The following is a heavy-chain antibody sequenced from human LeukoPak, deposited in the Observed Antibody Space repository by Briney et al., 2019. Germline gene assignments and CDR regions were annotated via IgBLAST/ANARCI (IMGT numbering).Heavy chain of an antibody. J-gene: IGHJ6*03. CDR3: ARVTVASGGYYYMDV. CDR1: GGTFSSYA. Sequence: ASVKVSCKASGGTFSSYAISWVRQAPGQGLEWMGGIIPIFGTANYAQKFQGRVTITADKSTSTAYMELSSLRSDDTAVYYCARVTVASGGYYYMDVWGKGTTVTISS. V-gene: IGHV1-69*06. CDR2: IIPIFGTA. D-gene: IGHD6-19*01.